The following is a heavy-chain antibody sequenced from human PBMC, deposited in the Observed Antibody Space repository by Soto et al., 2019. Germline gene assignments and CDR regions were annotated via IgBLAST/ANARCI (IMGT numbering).Heavy chain of an antibody. J-gene: IGHJ4*02. Sequence: QVQLQQWGAGLLKPSETLSLTCAVYGGSFTPYHWSFIRQTPGKGLEWIGEIDHTGRTNYKPTLKSRVTMSVDPSKNQFSLRLRSVTAADTSVYYCTRSMNDKNHHHWGFDSWGQGTLVTVSS. V-gene: IGHV4-34*02. CDR2: IDHTGRT. D-gene: IGHD1-1*01. CDR3: TRSMNDKNHHHWGFDS. CDR1: GGSFTPYH.